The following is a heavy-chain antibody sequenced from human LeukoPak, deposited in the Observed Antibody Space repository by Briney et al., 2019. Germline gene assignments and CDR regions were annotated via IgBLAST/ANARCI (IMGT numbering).Heavy chain of an antibody. V-gene: IGHV3-30-3*01. CDR3: ARSGAGGYVDY. CDR1: GFSLSDYA. D-gene: IGHD3-10*01. J-gene: IGHJ4*02. Sequence: GGSLRLSCAASGFSLSDYAMHWVRQAPGKGLEWVALISYDGSNKYYADSVKGRFTISRDSSKNTLFLQMNSLRAEDTAVYYCARSGAGGYVDYWGQGTLVTVSS. CDR2: ISYDGSNK.